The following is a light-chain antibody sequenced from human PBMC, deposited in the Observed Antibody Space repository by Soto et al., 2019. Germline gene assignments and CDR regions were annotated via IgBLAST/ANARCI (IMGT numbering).Light chain of an antibody. CDR1: SSDVGGYNF. V-gene: IGLV2-14*01. CDR3: SSYTSSGTLV. Sequence: QSALTQPASVSGSPGQSITTSCTGTSSDVGGYNFVSWYQQYPGKAPKLMIYDVSNRPSGVSNRFSGSKSGNTASLTISGLQAEDEADYYCSSYTSSGTLVFGGGTKLTVL. J-gene: IGLJ2*01. CDR2: DVS.